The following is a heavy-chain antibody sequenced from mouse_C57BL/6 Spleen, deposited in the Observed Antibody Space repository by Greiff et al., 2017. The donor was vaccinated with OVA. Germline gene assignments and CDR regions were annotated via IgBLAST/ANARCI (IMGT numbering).Heavy chain of an antibody. CDR3: ARRRSSWNAMDY. CDR1: GYAFSSSW. V-gene: IGHV1-82*01. J-gene: IGHJ4*01. D-gene: IGHD1-1*01. Sequence: QVQLQQSGPELVKPGASVKISCKASGYAFSSSWMNWVKQRPGKGLEWIGRIYPGDGDTNYNGKVKGKATLTADKSSSTAYMQLSSLTSEDSAVYFWARRRSSWNAMDYWGQGTSVTVSS. CDR2: IYPGDGDT.